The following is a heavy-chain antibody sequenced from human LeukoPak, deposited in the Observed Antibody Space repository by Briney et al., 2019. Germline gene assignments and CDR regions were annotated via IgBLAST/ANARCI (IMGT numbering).Heavy chain of an antibody. V-gene: IGHV3-30-3*01. Sequence: GGSLRLSCVASGFTFNTYAIHWVRQAPGKGLEWVAVISYDGSNKYYEDSVKGRFTISRDNSKNTLYLQMNSLRAEDTAVYYCARERRSYYDSRDFDYWGQGTLVTVSS. CDR2: ISYDGSNK. D-gene: IGHD3-22*01. CDR3: ARERRSYYDSRDFDY. CDR1: GFTFNTYA. J-gene: IGHJ4*02.